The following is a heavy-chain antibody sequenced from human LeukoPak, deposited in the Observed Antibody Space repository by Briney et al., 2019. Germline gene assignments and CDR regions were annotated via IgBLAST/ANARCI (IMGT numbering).Heavy chain of an antibody. V-gene: IGHV3-53*01. CDR1: GFTVSSNY. CDR2: ISSGGST. J-gene: IGHJ3*02. CDR3: AREYLYSGSYDAFDI. D-gene: IGHD1-26*01. Sequence: PGGSLRLSCAASGFTVSSNYMSWVRQAPGKGLEWVSVISSGGSTYYADSVKGRFTISRDNSKNTLYLQMNSLRAEDTAVYYCAREYLYSGSYDAFDIWGQGTMVTVSS.